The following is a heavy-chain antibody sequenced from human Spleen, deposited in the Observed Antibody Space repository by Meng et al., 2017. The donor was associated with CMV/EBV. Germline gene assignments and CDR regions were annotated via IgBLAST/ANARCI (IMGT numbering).Heavy chain of an antibody. V-gene: IGHV4-34*01. CDR2: INHSGST. D-gene: IGHD3-22*01. Sequence: SETLSLTCAVYGGSFSGYYWSWIRQPPGKGLEWIGEINHSGSTNYNPSLKSRVTMSIDTSKNQLSLKLTSVTAADTAVYFCARESLHSGGYYAFDFWGQGTLVTVSS. CDR1: GGSFSGYY. J-gene: IGHJ4*02. CDR3: ARESLHSGGYYAFDF.